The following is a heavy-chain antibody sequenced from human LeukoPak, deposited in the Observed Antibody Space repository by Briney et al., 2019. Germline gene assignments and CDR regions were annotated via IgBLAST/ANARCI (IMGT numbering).Heavy chain of an antibody. CDR3: ARRVPGRSGNWFDP. CDR2: MNYGGST. Sequence: PSETLSLTCTVSGGSISNKDYFWGWIRQPPGKGLEWIGSMNYGGSTHDNPSLKSRVTISVDTSKNQVSLKLSSVTAADTAVYYCARRVPGRSGNWFDPWGQGTLVTVSS. D-gene: IGHD2-2*01. J-gene: IGHJ5*02. CDR1: GGSISNKDYF. V-gene: IGHV4-39*01.